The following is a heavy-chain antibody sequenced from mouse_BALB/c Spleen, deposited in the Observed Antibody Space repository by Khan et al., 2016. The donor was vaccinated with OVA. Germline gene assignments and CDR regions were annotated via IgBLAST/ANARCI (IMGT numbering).Heavy chain of an antibody. CDR1: GYSITTNYA. J-gene: IGHJ4*01. D-gene: IGHD1-1*01. CDR3: ARKNYYGYAMDY. CDR2: ISYSGST. Sequence: EVQLVETGPGLVKPSQSLSLTCTVTGYSITTNYAWDWIRQFPGNKLEWMGYISYSGSTSYNPSFKSRISITRDTSKNQFFLQLNPVTTEDTATYYCARKNYYGYAMDYSGQGTSVTVSS. V-gene: IGHV3-2*02.